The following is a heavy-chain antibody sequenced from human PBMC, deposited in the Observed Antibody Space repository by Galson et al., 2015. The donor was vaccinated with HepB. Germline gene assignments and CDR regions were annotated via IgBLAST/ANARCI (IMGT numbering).Heavy chain of an antibody. D-gene: IGHD6-13*01. CDR2: ISSNGGST. CDR1: GFTFSSYA. J-gene: IGHJ4*02. CDR3: ARGRDSSSWYFDY. Sequence: SLRLSCAASGFTFSSYAMHWVRQAPGKGLEYVSAISSNGGSTYYANSVKGRFTISRDNSRNTLYLQMGSLRAKDMAVYYCARGRDSSSWYFDYWGQGTLVTVSS. V-gene: IGHV3-64*01.